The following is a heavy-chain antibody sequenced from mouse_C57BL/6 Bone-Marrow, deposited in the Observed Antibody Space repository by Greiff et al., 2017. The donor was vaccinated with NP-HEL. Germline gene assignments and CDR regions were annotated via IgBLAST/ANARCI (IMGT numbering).Heavy chain of an antibody. Sequence: EVMLVESGGDLVKPGGSLKLSCAASGFTFSSYGMSWVRQTPDKRLEWVATISSGGSYTYYPDSVKGRFTISRDNAKNTLYLQMSSLKSEDTAMYYCASPYDYDVAWFAYWCQGTLVTVSA. CDR2: ISSGGSYT. D-gene: IGHD2-4*01. CDR3: ASPYDYDVAWFAY. J-gene: IGHJ3*01. V-gene: IGHV5-6*01. CDR1: GFTFSSYG.